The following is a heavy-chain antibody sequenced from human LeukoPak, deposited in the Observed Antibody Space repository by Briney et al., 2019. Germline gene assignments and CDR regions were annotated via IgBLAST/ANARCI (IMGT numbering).Heavy chain of an antibody. D-gene: IGHD3-3*01. Sequence: SQTLSLTCTVSGGSISSGSYYWSWIRQPAGKGLEWIGRIYTSGSTNYNPSLKSRVTISVDTSKNQFSLKLSSVTAADTDVYYCARDRGYDFWSGLFDYWGQGTLVTVSS. V-gene: IGHV4-61*02. CDR3: ARDRGYDFWSGLFDY. J-gene: IGHJ4*02. CDR2: IYTSGST. CDR1: GGSISSGSYY.